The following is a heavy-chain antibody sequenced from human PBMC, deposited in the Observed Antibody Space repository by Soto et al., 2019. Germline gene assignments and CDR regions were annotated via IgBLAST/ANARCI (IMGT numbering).Heavy chain of an antibody. Sequence: QVQLVQSGAEVKKPGASVKVSCKASGYTFTSYYMHWVRQAPGQGLEWMGIINPSGGSTSYAQKFQGRVTMTRDTSTNTVYMELSSLRSEDTAVYYCAGTSLRRRGWFDPWGQGTLVTVSS. J-gene: IGHJ5*02. CDR1: GYTFTSYY. V-gene: IGHV1-46*01. CDR2: INPSGGST. CDR3: AGTSLRRRGWFDP.